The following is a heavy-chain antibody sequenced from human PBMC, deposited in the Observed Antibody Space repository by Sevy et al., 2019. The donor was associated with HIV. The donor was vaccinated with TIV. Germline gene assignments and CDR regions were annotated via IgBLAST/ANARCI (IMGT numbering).Heavy chain of an antibody. CDR1: GLTFSSYA. CDR2: ISYDARNE. Sequence: GGSLRLSCAASGLTFSSYAMHWVRQGPGKGLEWVAVISYDARNEDYADSVKGRFTISRDNSKKTLYLQMNSLRAEDTAVYYCARFPPERAFDIWGQGTMVTVSS. V-gene: IGHV3-30*04. J-gene: IGHJ3*02. CDR3: ARFPPERAFDI.